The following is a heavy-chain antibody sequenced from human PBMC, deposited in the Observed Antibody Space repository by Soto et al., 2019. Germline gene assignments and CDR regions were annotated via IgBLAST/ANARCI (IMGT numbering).Heavy chain of an antibody. D-gene: IGHD2-15*01. CDR3: ARVRYCSGGSCRNYYYYGMDV. CDR2: INPSGGST. CDR1: GYTFTSYY. Sequence: ASVKVSCKASGYTFTSYYMHWVRQAPGQGLEWMGIINPSGGSTSYAQKFQGRVTMTRDTSTSTVYMELSSLRSEDTAVYYCARVRYCSGGSCRNYYYYGMDVWGQGTTVTVSS. J-gene: IGHJ6*02. V-gene: IGHV1-46*01.